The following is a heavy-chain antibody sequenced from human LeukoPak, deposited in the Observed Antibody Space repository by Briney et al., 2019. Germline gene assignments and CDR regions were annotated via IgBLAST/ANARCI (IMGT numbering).Heavy chain of an antibody. CDR3: ARDQTYSGSGIYTYFDY. Sequence: SETLSLTCTVSGGPISSGGHYWRWIRQPAGKGLEYLGRISSTGSTNYNPSLRSRVIISADTSKNHFSLKLTSVTAADTAVYYCARDQTYSGSGIYTYFDYWGQGILVTVSS. V-gene: IGHV4-61*02. CDR2: ISSTGST. CDR1: GGPISSGGHY. D-gene: IGHD3-10*01. J-gene: IGHJ4*02.